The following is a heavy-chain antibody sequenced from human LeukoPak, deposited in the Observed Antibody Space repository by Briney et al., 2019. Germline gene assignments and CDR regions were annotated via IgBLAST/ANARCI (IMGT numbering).Heavy chain of an antibody. CDR3: ARAGGELVYYFDY. J-gene: IGHJ4*02. CDR2: ISYDGSNK. V-gene: IGHV3-30-3*01. CDR1: GFTFSSYA. Sequence: PGGSLRLSCAASGFTFSSYAMHWVRQAPGKGLEWVAVISYDGSNKYYADSVKGRSTISRDNSKNTLHLQMNSLRAEDTAVYYCARAGGELVYYFDYWGQGTLVTVSS. D-gene: IGHD1-26*01.